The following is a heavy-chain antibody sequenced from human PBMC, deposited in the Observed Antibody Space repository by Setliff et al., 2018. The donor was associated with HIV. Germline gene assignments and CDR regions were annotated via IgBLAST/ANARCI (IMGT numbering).Heavy chain of an antibody. CDR2: IDEDGNKK. V-gene: IGHV3-7*01. CDR3: AAGTIIAAAGNRY. D-gene: IGHD6-13*01. CDR1: GFTFSDFW. Sequence: GGSLRLSCAASGFTFSDFWMSWARQAPGKGLEWVANIDEDGNKKYYVGSVKGRFTISRDNAKNSLYLQMNSLRAEDTAVYYCAAGTIIAAAGNRYWGQGILVTVSS. J-gene: IGHJ4*02.